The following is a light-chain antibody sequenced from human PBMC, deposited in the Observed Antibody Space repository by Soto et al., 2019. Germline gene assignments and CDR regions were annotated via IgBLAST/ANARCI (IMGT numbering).Light chain of an antibody. CDR1: QSISIW. V-gene: IGKV1-5*03. J-gene: IGKJ1*01. CDR3: LQYNSYSWT. Sequence: DIQMTQSPSTLSASVGDRVTITCRASQSISIWLAWYQQKPGKAPKLLIYKASSLQSGVPSRFSGSGSETEFTLTISRLQPDDFATYYCLQYNSYSWTFGQGTKVEIK. CDR2: KAS.